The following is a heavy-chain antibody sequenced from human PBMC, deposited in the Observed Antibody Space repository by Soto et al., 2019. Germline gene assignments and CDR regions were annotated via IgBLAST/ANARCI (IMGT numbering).Heavy chain of an antibody. J-gene: IGHJ6*02. Sequence: ASVKVSCKVSGYTLTELSMHWVRQAPGKGHEWMGGFDPEDGETIYAQKFQGRVTMTEDTSTDTAYMELSSLRSEDTAVYYCARDSVAARGYYYYYGMDVWGQGTTVTVSS. CDR3: ARDSVAARGYYYYYGMDV. CDR1: GYTLTELS. V-gene: IGHV1-24*01. CDR2: FDPEDGET. D-gene: IGHD6-6*01.